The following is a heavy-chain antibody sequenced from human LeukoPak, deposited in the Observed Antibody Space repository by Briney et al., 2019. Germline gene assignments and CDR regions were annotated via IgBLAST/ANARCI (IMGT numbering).Heavy chain of an antibody. CDR2: ISSSSSYI. CDR3: AKDSAADILTADCGPDY. V-gene: IGHV3-21*01. J-gene: IGHJ4*02. D-gene: IGHD3-9*01. Sequence: GGSLRLSCAASGFTFSSYSMNWVRQAPGKGLEWVSSISSSSSYIYYADSVKGRFTISRDNSKNTLYLQMNSLRAEDTAVYYCAKDSAADILTADCGPDYWGQGTLVTVSS. CDR1: GFTFSSYS.